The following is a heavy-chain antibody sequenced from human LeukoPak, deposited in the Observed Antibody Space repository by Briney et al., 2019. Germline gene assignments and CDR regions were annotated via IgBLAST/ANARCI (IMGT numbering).Heavy chain of an antibody. D-gene: IGHD6-19*01. J-gene: IGHJ5*02. V-gene: IGHV4-61*02. CDR2: MSSSGIS. CDR1: GGSISSSSYY. CDR3: AKGAGPPWFDP. Sequence: SETLSLTCTVSGGSISSSSYYWGWIRQPAGKGLEWIGRMSSSGISTYSPSLKSRVTISIDTSRNQFSMNLNSVTAADTAVYYCAKGAGPPWFDPWGQGTLVTVSS.